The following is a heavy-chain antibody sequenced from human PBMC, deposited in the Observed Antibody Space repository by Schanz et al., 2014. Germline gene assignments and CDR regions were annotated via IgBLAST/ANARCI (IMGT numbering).Heavy chain of an antibody. V-gene: IGHV1-18*01. CDR3: ARAERVGDMDV. CDR2: ISAYNGHT. J-gene: IGHJ6*02. D-gene: IGHD1-1*01. CDR1: GYTFISYG. Sequence: QVQLVQSGAEVKKPGASVKVSCKASGYTFISYGIKWVRQPPGHGLEWMGWISAYNGHTDYAQKLQGRVTLTTDTSTSTAYMELRNLRSDGTAVYCCARAERVGDMDVWGQGTTVTVSS.